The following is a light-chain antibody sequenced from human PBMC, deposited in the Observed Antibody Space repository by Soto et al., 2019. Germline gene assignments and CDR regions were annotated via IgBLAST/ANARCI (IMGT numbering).Light chain of an antibody. J-gene: IGKJ1*01. V-gene: IGKV3-20*01. CDR3: QQYGSSPWT. Sequence: EIVLMQSPGTLSLSPGERATHSCRASQSVSSNYLAWYQQKPGQAPRLLIYGASSRATGIPDRFSGSGSGTDFTLTITRLEPEDFAVYYCQQYGSSPWTFGQGTKVDIK. CDR1: QSVSSNY. CDR2: GAS.